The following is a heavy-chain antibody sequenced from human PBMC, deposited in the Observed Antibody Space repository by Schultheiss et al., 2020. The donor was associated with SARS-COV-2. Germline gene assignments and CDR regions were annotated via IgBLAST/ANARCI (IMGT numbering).Heavy chain of an antibody. V-gene: IGHV4-30-4*01. CDR3: ARRRQDTNAYSYFDS. CDR1: GGSISSGNYY. CDR2: IYHNVNS. Sequence: SETLSLTCTVSGGSISSGNYYWSWIRQAPGKGLEWIGYIYHNVNSWYNPSLKSRVTISGDASKNQFSLTLDSVTAADTAVYYCARRRQDTNAYSYFDSWGQGTLVTVSS. J-gene: IGHJ4*02. D-gene: IGHD4-11*01.